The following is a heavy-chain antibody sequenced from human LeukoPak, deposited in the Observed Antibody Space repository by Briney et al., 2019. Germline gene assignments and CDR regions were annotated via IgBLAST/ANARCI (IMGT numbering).Heavy chain of an antibody. CDR3: ARGGYDILTGYYNRY. V-gene: IGHV3-21*01. CDR1: GFTFSSYS. D-gene: IGHD3-9*01. J-gene: IGHJ4*02. CDR2: ISSSSSYI. Sequence: GGSLSLSCAASGFTFSSYSMTWVRQAPGKGLEWVSSISSSSSYIYYADSVKGRFTISRDNAKNSLYLQMNSLRAEDTAVYYCARGGYDILTGYYNRYWGQGTLVTVSS.